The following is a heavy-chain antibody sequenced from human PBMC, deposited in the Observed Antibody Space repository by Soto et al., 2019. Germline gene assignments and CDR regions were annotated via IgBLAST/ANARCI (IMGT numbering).Heavy chain of an antibody. D-gene: IGHD3-3*01. CDR1: GFTFSGSA. CDR2: IKSKGNNYAT. V-gene: IGHV3-73*01. J-gene: IGHJ4*02. CDR3: TTITGDLWSNYDH. Sequence: EVQLVESGGGLVQPGGSLKLSCAASGFTFSGSAMHWVRQASGKGLEWVGRIKSKGNNYATAYAASVKGRFTISRDDSNNTAYLQMNGLKTDVTAVYYCTTITGDLWSNYDHWCQGTLVTVSS.